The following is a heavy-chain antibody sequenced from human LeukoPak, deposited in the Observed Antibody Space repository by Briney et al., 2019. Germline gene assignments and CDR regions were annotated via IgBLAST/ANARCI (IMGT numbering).Heavy chain of an antibody. Sequence: PGGSLRLSCAASGFTLSYNNMNWVRQAPGKGLEWVSSISSSSSYIYLADSVKGRFTVSRDNAKNSLNLQMNSLRAEDTAVYYCARADSSGYYLVGGFDIWGQGTMVTVSS. CDR3: ARADSSGYYLVGGFDI. CDR1: GFTLSYNN. D-gene: IGHD3-22*01. V-gene: IGHV3-21*01. J-gene: IGHJ3*02. CDR2: ISSSSSYI.